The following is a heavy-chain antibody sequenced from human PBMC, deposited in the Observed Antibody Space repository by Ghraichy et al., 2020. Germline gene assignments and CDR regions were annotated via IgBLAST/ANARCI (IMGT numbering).Heavy chain of an antibody. CDR2: ISSDSGTI. J-gene: IGHJ4*02. CDR1: GFTFSSYS. V-gene: IGHV3-48*01. Sequence: GGSLRVSCVASGFTFSSYSLNWVRQAPGKGLEWLSYISSDSGTIYYADSVKGRFTISRDNAQNSLYLQMDNLRVEDTATYYCARDFYGAGQDYWGQGTLVTVSS. D-gene: IGHD3-10*01. CDR3: ARDFYGAGQDY.